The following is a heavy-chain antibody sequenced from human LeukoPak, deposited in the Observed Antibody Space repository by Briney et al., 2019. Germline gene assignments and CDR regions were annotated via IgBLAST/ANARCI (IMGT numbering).Heavy chain of an antibody. J-gene: IGHJ3*02. Sequence: ASVKDSCKASGDTFTSYAMNWVRQATGQGLEWMVWINPNSGGPNYAQKFQGRVTMTRDTYIRTAYMELSRLRSDDKAVYYCARTGGYDSSAYYLNDAFDIWGQGTMVTVSS. CDR3: ARTGGYDSSAYYLNDAFDI. CDR2: INPNSGGP. D-gene: IGHD3-22*01. V-gene: IGHV1-2*02. CDR1: GDTFTSYA.